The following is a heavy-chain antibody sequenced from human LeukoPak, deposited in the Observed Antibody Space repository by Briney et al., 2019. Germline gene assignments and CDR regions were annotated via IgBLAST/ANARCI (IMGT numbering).Heavy chain of an antibody. Sequence: SETLSLICTVSGGSISGYYWSWIRQPPGKGLEWIGHIYYSGITNYNPSLKSRVTISLDTSKSQFSLKLASVTAADTAVYYCARHGYCGAECYTYFDSWGQGTLVSVSS. CDR1: GGSISGYY. J-gene: IGHJ4*02. CDR2: IYYSGIT. CDR3: ARHGYCGAECYTYFDS. D-gene: IGHD2-21*01. V-gene: IGHV4-59*08.